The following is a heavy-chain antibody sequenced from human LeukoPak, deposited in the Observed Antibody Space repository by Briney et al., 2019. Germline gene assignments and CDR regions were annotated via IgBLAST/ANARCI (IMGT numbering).Heavy chain of an antibody. CDR3: AKNHHTGGIDI. Sequence: GGSLRLSCAASGFTFSSYSMNWVRQAPGKGLEWVSSISSSSSYIYYADSVKGRFTISRDNAKNSLYLQMNSLRAEDTAVYYCAKNHHTGGIDIWGQGTMVTVSS. D-gene: IGHD1-14*01. CDR2: ISSSSSYI. CDR1: GFTFSSYS. V-gene: IGHV3-21*01. J-gene: IGHJ3*02.